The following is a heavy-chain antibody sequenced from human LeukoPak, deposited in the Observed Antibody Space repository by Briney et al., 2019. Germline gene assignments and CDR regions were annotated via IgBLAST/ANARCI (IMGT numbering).Heavy chain of an antibody. CDR1: GFTFSDYY. Sequence: PGGSLRLSRAASGFTFSDYYMSWIRQAPGKGMEWISYISSGSSTIYYADSVKGRFTISRDNSQKSVYLEMNSLRAEDTAVYYCAKVVTVTTTGDYWGQGTLVTVSS. CDR3: AKVVTVTTTGDY. D-gene: IGHD4-17*01. CDR2: ISSGSSTI. J-gene: IGHJ4*02. V-gene: IGHV3-11*04.